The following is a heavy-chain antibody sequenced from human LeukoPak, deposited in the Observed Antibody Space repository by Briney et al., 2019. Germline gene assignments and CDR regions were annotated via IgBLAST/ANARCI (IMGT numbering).Heavy chain of an antibody. J-gene: IGHJ4*02. CDR3: ARGTGSCYDY. D-gene: IGHD2-15*01. Sequence: SETLSLTCAVYDGSLSGNFWWSWIRQSPEKGLEWIGEISHSGVTNYNPSFKSRVTMSIDTSKNQVSLKLTSVTAADTAVYYCARGTGSCYDYWGQGTLVTVSS. CDR1: DGSLSGNF. CDR2: ISHSGVT. V-gene: IGHV4-34*01.